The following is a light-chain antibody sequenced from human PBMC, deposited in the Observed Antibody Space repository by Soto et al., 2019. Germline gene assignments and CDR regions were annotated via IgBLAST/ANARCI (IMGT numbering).Light chain of an antibody. J-gene: IGKJ4*01. CDR1: QSVSSSY. Sequence: EIVLTQSPCTLSLSPGERATLSCRASQSVSSSYLAWYQQKPGQAPRLLIYGASNRATGIPARFSGSGSGTDFTLTISRLEPEDFAVYYCQQYGSSPLTFGGGTKVDI. CDR2: GAS. CDR3: QQYGSSPLT. V-gene: IGKV3-20*01.